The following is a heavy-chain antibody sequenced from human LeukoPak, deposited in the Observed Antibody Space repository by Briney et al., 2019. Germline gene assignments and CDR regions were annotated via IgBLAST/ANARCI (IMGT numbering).Heavy chain of an antibody. CDR1: GFTFSRYS. D-gene: IGHD2-2*02. Sequence: GGSLRLSCAVSGFTFSRYSMNWVRQAPGKGLEWVSFISTSSSYIYYADSVKGRFTISRDNAKNSLYLQMNSLRAEDTAVYYCARDGSIPWGYYMDVWGKGTTVTVSS. V-gene: IGHV3-21*01. J-gene: IGHJ6*03. CDR3: ARDGSIPWGYYMDV. CDR2: ISTSSSYI.